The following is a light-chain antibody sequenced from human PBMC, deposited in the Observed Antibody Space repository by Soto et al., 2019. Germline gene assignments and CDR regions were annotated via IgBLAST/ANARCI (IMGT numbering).Light chain of an antibody. CDR2: EVS. CDR3: TSYGGSNIWV. CDR1: SSDVGAYKY. J-gene: IGLJ3*02. V-gene: IGLV2-8*01. Sequence: QSALTQPPSASGSPGQSVTISYTGTSSDVGAYKYVSWYQQYPGKAPQLMIYEVSKRPSGVPDRFSGSKSGNTASLTVSGLQGEDEADYYCTSYGGSNIWVFGGGTKLTVL.